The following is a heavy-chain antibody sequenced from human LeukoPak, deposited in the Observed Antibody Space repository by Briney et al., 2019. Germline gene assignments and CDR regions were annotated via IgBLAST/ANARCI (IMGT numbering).Heavy chain of an antibody. CDR1: GYTFTSYG. D-gene: IGHD2-8*02. CDR2: ISAYNGNT. Sequence: ASVKVSCKASGYTFTSYGISWVRQAPGQGLEWMGWISAYNGNTNYAQKLQGRVTMTTDTSTSTAYMELRSLRSDDTAVYYCASSTGPLDYYYGMDVWGQGTTVTVSS. CDR3: ASSTGPLDYYYGMDV. J-gene: IGHJ6*02. V-gene: IGHV1-18*01.